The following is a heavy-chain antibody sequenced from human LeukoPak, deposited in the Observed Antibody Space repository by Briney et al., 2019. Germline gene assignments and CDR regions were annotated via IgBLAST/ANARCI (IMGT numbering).Heavy chain of an antibody. Sequence: GGSLRLSCAASGFTFSSYWMHWVRQAPGKGLVWVSRINRDGSITTYADSVKGRVTISRDNAKNTLYLQMNSLRAEDTAVYYCARAFTAGDDYWDQGTLVTVSS. J-gene: IGHJ4*02. CDR1: GFTFSSYW. V-gene: IGHV3-74*01. CDR2: INRDGSIT. CDR3: ARAFTAGDDY. D-gene: IGHD1-14*01.